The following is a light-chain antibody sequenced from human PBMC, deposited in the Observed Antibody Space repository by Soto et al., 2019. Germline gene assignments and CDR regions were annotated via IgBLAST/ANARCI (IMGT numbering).Light chain of an antibody. CDR1: QSVAGSY. CDR3: QQYSNSPYT. CDR2: GAS. J-gene: IGKJ2*01. Sequence: EIVLTQSPGTLSLSPGERATLSCRASQSVAGSYLAWYQQKPGQAPRLLIYGASSRATGIPDRFSGSGSGTDFTLTISRLEPEDFAVYYCQQYSNSPYTFGQGTKVDIK. V-gene: IGKV3-20*01.